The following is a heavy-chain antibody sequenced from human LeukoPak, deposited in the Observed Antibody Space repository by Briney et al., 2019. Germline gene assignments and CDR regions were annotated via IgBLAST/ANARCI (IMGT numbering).Heavy chain of an antibody. Sequence: GGSLRLSCAASGFTVSSNYMNWDRQAPGKGLEWVSVIFSGGRAYYADTVEGRFTITRDNSRNTLYLQMNSLKAEDTAVYYCAREQVIAATLTYGMDVWGQGTTVTVSS. CDR3: AREQVIAATLTYGMDV. CDR1: GFTVSSNY. J-gene: IGHJ6*02. CDR2: IFSGGRA. V-gene: IGHV3-53*01. D-gene: IGHD2-15*01.